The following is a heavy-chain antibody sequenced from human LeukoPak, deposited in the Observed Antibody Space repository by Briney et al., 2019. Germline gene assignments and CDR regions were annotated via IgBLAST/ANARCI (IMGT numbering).Heavy chain of an antibody. CDR3: ARIVVVGIDY. D-gene: IGHD3-22*01. V-gene: IGHV3-48*01. J-gene: IGHJ4*02. CDR2: ISSSSSTI. Sequence: GGSLRLSCAASGFTFSSYSMNWVRQAPGKGLEWVSYISSSSSTIYYADSVKGRFTISRDNAKNSLYLQMNSLRAEDTAVYYCARIVVVGIDYWGQGTLVTVSS. CDR1: GFTFSSYS.